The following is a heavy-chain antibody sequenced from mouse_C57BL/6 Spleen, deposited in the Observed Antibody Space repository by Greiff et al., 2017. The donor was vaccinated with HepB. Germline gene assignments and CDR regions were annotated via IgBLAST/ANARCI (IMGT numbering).Heavy chain of an antibody. CDR3: ARGIYYYGSSEYWYFDV. Sequence: QVQLQQPGAELVRPGTSVKLSCKASGYTFTSYWMHWVKQRPGQGLEWIGVIDPSDSYTNYNQKFKGKATLTVDTSSSTAYMQLSSLTSEDSAVYYCARGIYYYGSSEYWYFDVWGTGTTVTVSS. CDR2: IDPSDSYT. D-gene: IGHD1-1*01. V-gene: IGHV1-59*01. CDR1: GYTFTSYW. J-gene: IGHJ1*03.